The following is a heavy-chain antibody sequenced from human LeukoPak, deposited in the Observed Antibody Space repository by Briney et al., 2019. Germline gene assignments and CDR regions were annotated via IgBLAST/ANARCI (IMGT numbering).Heavy chain of an antibody. CDR1: GYTFTSYA. D-gene: IGHD2-2*02. Sequence: SVKVSCKASGYTFTSYAISWVRQAPGQGLEWMGRIIPILGIANYAQKFQGRVTITADKSTSTAYMELSSLRSEDTAVYYCARLGIVVVPAAIEYGYFDYWGQGTLVTVSS. V-gene: IGHV1-69*04. CDR3: ARLGIVVVPAAIEYGYFDY. CDR2: IIPILGIA. J-gene: IGHJ4*02.